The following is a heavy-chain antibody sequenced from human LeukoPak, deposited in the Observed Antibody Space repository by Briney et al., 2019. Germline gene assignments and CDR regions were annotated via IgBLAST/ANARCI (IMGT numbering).Heavy chain of an antibody. Sequence: KPSETLSLTCTVSGGSISSYYWSWIRQPPGKGLEWIGYIYYSGSTNYNPSLKSRVTISVDTSKNQFSLKLSSVTAADTAVYYCARATDTAMVTWGTFDYWGQGTLVTVSS. CDR3: ARATDTAMVTWGTFDY. CDR1: GGSISSYY. V-gene: IGHV4-59*01. D-gene: IGHD5-18*01. J-gene: IGHJ4*02. CDR2: IYYSGST.